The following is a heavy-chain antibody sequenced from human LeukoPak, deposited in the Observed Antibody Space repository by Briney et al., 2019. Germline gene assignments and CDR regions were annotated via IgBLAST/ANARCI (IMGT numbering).Heavy chain of an antibody. CDR1: GFTFSSYS. CDR3: ARDRDYGDRDAFDI. D-gene: IGHD4-17*01. J-gene: IGHJ3*02. Sequence: GGSLRLSCAASGFTFSSYSMNWVRQAPGKGLEWVSYISSSSSTIYYADSVKGRLTISRDNAKNSLYLQMNSLRDEDTAVYYCARDRDYGDRDAFDIWGQGTMVTVSS. CDR2: ISSSSSTI. V-gene: IGHV3-48*02.